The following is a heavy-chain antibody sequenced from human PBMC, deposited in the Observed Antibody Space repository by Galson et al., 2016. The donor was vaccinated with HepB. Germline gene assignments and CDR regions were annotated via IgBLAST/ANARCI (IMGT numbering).Heavy chain of an antibody. CDR3: TRDFGYSNYD. J-gene: IGHJ4*02. CDR2: IKEDGGEK. V-gene: IGHV3-7*01. D-gene: IGHD6-13*01. Sequence: SLRLSCADSGFTFSYYWMSWVRQGPGKGLEWVGNIKEDGGEKNYVDSVKGRFSISRDNAKNSLYLRMNSLRVEDTAVYYCTRDFGYSNYDWGQGTLVTVSS. CDR1: GFTFSYYW.